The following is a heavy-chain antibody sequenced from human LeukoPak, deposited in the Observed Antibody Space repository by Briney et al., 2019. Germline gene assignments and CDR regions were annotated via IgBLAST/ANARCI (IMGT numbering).Heavy chain of an antibody. CDR3: ARESVLWFGELFSWSYYFDY. D-gene: IGHD3-10*01. Sequence: PSETLSLTCTVSRFSISSGYYWGWIRQPPGKGLEWIGSIFHSGSTYYNPSLKSRVTISVDTSKNQFSLKLSSVTAADTAVYYCARESVLWFGELFSWSYYFDYWGQGTLVTVSS. CDR1: RFSISSGYY. V-gene: IGHV4-38-2*02. CDR2: IFHSGST. J-gene: IGHJ4*02.